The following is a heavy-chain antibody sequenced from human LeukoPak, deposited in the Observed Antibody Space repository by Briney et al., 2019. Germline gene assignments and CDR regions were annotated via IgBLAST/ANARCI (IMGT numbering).Heavy chain of an antibody. J-gene: IGHJ5*02. Sequence: GGSLRLSCAASGFTFSDYYMSWIRQAPGKGLEGVSYISSSSSYTIYADSVMGRFTISRDNANNSLYLQMTTLTAEDTAVYYCARGHYCSSTSCYPYWFDPWGQGTLVTVSS. V-gene: IGHV3-11*05. D-gene: IGHD2-2*01. CDR2: ISSSSSYT. CDR3: ARGHYCSSTSCYPYWFDP. CDR1: GFTFSDYY.